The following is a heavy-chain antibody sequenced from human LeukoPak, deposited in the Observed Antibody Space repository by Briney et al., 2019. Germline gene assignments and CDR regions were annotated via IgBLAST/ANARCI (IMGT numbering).Heavy chain of an antibody. CDR2: INHSGST. J-gene: IGHJ4*02. Sequence: SETLSLTCAVYGGSFSVYYWSWIRQPPGKGLEWIGEINHSGSTNYNPSLKSRVTISVDTSKNQFSLKLSSVTAADTAVYYCARGTGQAEYFDYWGQGTLVTVSS. D-gene: IGHD1-1*01. CDR3: ARGTGQAEYFDY. V-gene: IGHV4-34*01. CDR1: GGSFSVYY.